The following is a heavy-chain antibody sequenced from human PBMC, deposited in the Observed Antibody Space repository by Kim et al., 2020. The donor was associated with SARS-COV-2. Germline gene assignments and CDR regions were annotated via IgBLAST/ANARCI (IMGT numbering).Heavy chain of an antibody. CDR1: GMVFDSVD. D-gene: IGHD3-10*01. CDR2: IKSDGGDP. J-gene: IGHJ1*01. Sequence: GGSLRLSCLVSGMVFDSVDLTWVRQAPGQGLEWVSGIKSDGGDPYSADVMKGRSTSTSDTTKRMLLQLVNSLSEDAATIYCSGNGAGDYGGESNVVTASS. V-gene: IGHV3-23*01. CDR3: GNGAGDY.